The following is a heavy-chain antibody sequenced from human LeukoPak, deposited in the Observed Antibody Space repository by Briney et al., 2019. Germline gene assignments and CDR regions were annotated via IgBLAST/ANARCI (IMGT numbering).Heavy chain of an antibody. D-gene: IGHD4-17*01. CDR3: ARARLPYGPYFDS. Sequence: PSQTLSLTCTVSDDSISSGSYYWSWIRQPAGKGLEWIGRIYVTGTTNYNLSLKSRVTISINTSKMQFSLKLRSVTVEDTGVYYCARARLPYGPYFDSWGRGTLVTVSS. CDR1: DDSISSGSYY. V-gene: IGHV4-61*02. CDR2: IYVTGTT. J-gene: IGHJ4*02.